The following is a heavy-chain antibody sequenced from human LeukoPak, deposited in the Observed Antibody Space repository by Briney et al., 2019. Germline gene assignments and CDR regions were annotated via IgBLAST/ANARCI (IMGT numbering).Heavy chain of an antibody. CDR3: ARDLIRGYGLDY. J-gene: IGHJ4*02. D-gene: IGHD4-17*01. CDR2: ISSSGSTK. Sequence: GGSLRLSCAASGFTFSSYEMNWVRQAPGKGLEWVSYISSSGSTKYYADSVKGRFTISRDNAKNSLYLQINSLRAEDTAVYYCARDLIRGYGLDYWGQGTLVTVSS. CDR1: GFTFSSYE. V-gene: IGHV3-48*03.